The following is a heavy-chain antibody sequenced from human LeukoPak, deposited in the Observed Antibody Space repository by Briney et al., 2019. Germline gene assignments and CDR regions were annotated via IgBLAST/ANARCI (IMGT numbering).Heavy chain of an antibody. V-gene: IGHV4-39*01. Sequence: SETLSLTCTVSGDSISRSNYYWGWIRQPPGKGLEWIGSIYYRRRNDYNPSLKSRVTISVDTSKNQYSLDLSSVTAADTAVYYCARQIAVAGEWAFDIWGQGTMVTVSS. CDR1: GDSISRSNYY. CDR3: ARQIAVAGEWAFDI. D-gene: IGHD6-19*01. J-gene: IGHJ3*02. CDR2: IYYRRRN.